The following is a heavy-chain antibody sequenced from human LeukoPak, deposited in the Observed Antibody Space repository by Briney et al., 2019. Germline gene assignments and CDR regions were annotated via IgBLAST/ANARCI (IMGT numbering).Heavy chain of an antibody. V-gene: IGHV3-48*01. J-gene: IGHJ4*02. CDR3: ASLLLPGGRGE. Sequence: GGSLRLSCAASGFTFSSYSMTWVRQAPGKGLEWVSYISSSSSTIYYADSVKGRFTISRDNSKNTLYLQMNSLRAEDTAVYYCASLLLPGGRGEWGQGTLVTVSS. CDR1: GFTFSSYS. CDR2: ISSSSSTI. D-gene: IGHD3-10*01.